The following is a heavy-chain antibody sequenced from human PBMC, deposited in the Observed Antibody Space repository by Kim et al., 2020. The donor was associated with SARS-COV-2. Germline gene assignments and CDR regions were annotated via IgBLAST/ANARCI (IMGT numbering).Heavy chain of an antibody. D-gene: IGHD3-9*01. V-gene: IGHV4-34*01. J-gene: IGHJ5*02. CDR1: GGSFSGYY. CDR2: INHSGST. Sequence: SETLSLTCAVYGGSFSGYYWSWIRQPPGKGLEWIGEINHSGSTNYNPSLKSRVTISVDTSKNQFSLKLSSVTAADTAVYYCARGPLRYFDWPGWRGTQSWFDPWGQGTLVTVSS. CDR3: ARGPLRYFDWPGWRGTQSWFDP.